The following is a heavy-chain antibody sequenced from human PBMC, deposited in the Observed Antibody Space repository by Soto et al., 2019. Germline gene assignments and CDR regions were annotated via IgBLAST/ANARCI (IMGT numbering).Heavy chain of an antibody. CDR2: INTDGSGT. Sequence: LRLSCAASGFTFSIDWMHWVRQAPGKGLVWVSRINTDGSGTTYADSVKGRFTISRDNSKSTLYLQMSSLRAEDTALYYCAKTPIRCCNSDCYSAIHYFDSWGQGTLVTVSS. J-gene: IGHJ4*02. V-gene: IGHV3-74*01. CDR1: GFTFSIDW. CDR3: AKTPIRCCNSDCYSAIHYFDS. D-gene: IGHD2-21*02.